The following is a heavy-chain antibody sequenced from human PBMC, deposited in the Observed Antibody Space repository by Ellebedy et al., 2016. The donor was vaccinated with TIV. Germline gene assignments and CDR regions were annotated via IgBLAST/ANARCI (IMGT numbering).Heavy chain of an antibody. Sequence: GGSLRPSXPPSGFTVSGHYMSWVRQPPGRGLEWVALIYSGGDTYYADSVNGRYTISRDISNNTLYLQMKNLRAEATAVYYCVREGRTGWFDPWGQGTLVTVSS. J-gene: IGHJ5*02. V-gene: IGHV3-66*01. CDR1: GFTVSGHY. CDR3: VREGRTGWFDP. D-gene: IGHD1-1*01. CDR2: IYSGGDT.